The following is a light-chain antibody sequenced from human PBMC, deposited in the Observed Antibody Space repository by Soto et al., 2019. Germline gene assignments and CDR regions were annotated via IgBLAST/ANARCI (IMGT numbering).Light chain of an antibody. Sequence: EIVMTQSPATLSVSPGERATLSCRASQSISSNLAWYQQKPGQAPRLLIYGASTRVTGIPARFSGSGSGTEFTLTISSLQSEDFAVYYCQQYNNWPPGITFGQGTRLEIK. CDR1: QSISSN. CDR2: GAS. V-gene: IGKV3D-15*01. J-gene: IGKJ5*01. CDR3: QQYNNWPPGIT.